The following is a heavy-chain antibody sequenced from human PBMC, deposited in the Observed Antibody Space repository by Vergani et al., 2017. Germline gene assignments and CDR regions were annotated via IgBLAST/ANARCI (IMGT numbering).Heavy chain of an antibody. Sequence: QVQLVQSGAEVKKPGASGKVSCKASGYTFTSYSMHWVRQAPGQGLEWMGIVNPSGGSTSYAQKFQGRVTMTRDTSTSTVYMELSSLRPDATAVYYGARGASHYYDSRDFDDWGQGTLVTVSS. CDR3: ARGASHYYDSRDFDD. V-gene: IGHV1-46*01. CDR1: GYTFTSYS. D-gene: IGHD3-22*01. CDR2: VNPSGGST. J-gene: IGHJ4*02.